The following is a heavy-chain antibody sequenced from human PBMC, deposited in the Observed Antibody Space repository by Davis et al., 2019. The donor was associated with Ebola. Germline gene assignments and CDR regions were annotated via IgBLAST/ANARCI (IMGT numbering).Heavy chain of an antibody. J-gene: IGHJ6*04. D-gene: IGHD6-13*01. V-gene: IGHV4-59*12. CDR1: GGSISSYY. CDR2: IYYSGST. CDR3: ARGRGAGSWYLYYYYGMDV. Sequence: MPSETLSLTCTVSGGSISSYYWSWIRQPPGKGLEWIGYIYYSGSTNYNPSLKSRVTISVDTSKNQFSLKLNTVTAADTAVYYCARGRGAGSWYLYYYYGMDVWGKGTTVTVSS.